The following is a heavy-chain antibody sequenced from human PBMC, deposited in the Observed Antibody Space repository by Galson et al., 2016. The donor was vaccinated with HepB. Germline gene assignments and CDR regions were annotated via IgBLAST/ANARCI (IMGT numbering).Heavy chain of an antibody. CDR1: GYTFPAYG. CDR2: ISAYNGNT. Sequence: SVKVSCKASGYTFPAYGITWVRQAPGQGLEWMGWISAYNGNTNYAQNLQDRVTMTIDTSTNTATMELTRLRSDDTALYYCAKERLGYSGSFDALDIWGHGTMITVS. D-gene: IGHD1-26*01. CDR3: AKERLGYSGSFDALDI. J-gene: IGHJ3*02. V-gene: IGHV1-18*01.